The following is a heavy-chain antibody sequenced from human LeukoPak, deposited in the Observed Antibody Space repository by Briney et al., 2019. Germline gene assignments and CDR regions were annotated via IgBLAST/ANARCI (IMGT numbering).Heavy chain of an antibody. CDR1: GYTFTGYY. CDR2: INPNSGGT. CDR3: ARGGTYSSGWYVLSY. D-gene: IGHD6-19*01. J-gene: IGHJ4*02. Sequence: ASVKDSCKASGYTFTGYYMHWVRQAPGQGLEWMGWINPNSGGTNYAQKFQGRVTMTRDTSISTAYMELSSLRSEDTAVYYCARGGTYSSGWYVLSYWGQGTWSPSPQ. V-gene: IGHV1-2*02.